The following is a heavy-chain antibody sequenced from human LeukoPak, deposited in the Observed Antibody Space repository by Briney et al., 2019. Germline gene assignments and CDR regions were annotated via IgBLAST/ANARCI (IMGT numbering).Heavy chain of an antibody. D-gene: IGHD1-20*01. V-gene: IGHV3-30-3*01. CDR3: ARPNNWNDVGGFY. Sequence: GRSLRLSCAASGFTFSSYAMHWVRQAPGKGLEWVAVISYDGSNKYYADSVKGRFTISRDNSKNTLYPQMNSLRAEDTAVYYCARPNNWNDVGGFYWGQGTLVTVSS. J-gene: IGHJ4*02. CDR2: ISYDGSNK. CDR1: GFTFSSYA.